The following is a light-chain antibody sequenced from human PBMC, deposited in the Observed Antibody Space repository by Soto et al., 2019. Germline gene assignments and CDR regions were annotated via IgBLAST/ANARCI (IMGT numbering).Light chain of an antibody. J-gene: IGKJ5*01. Sequence: EIFFTQSSATLSLSPGERVTLSCKASHSVGSTLAWYQQKPGQAPRLLIYGASNRATGIPDRFSGSGSGTDFTLTISSLEPEDFAVYYCQQRSNWPPITFGQGTRLEIK. CDR1: HSVGST. V-gene: IGKV3-11*01. CDR3: QQRSNWPPIT. CDR2: GAS.